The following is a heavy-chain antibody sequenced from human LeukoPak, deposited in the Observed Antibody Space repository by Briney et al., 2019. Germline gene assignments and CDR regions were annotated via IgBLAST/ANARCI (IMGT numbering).Heavy chain of an antibody. CDR2: ISTGTNGDS. V-gene: IGHV1-18*01. J-gene: IGHJ4*02. Sequence: APEKIPSKTSGYTFRHSGICWGRQAPGQGLERMSWISTGTNGDSNYALKLRGRLTMTTDTSTSTAYMELRSLRSDDTAVYYCARDEKKYCSGGSCPAYFDYWGQGTLVTVSS. CDR1: GYTFRHSG. CDR3: ARDEKKYCSGGSCPAYFDY. D-gene: IGHD2-15*01.